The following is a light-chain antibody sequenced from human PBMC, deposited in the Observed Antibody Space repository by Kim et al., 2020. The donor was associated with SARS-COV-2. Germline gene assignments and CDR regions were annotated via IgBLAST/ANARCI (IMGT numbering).Light chain of an antibody. CDR1: NTDISVYNY. Sequence: GQSVTISCTGANTDISVYNYVSWYQQHPGEAPKLLIYDVTRRPSGVSDRFSASKSGRTASLTISGLQTEDEADYYCSSYTTSETWVFGGGTKVTVL. CDR2: DVT. V-gene: IGLV2-14*03. J-gene: IGLJ3*02. CDR3: SSYTTSETWV.